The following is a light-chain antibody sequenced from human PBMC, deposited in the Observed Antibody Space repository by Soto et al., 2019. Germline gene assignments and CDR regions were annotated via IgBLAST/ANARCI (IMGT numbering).Light chain of an antibody. J-gene: IGKJ2*01. Sequence: EIVMTQSPATLSVSPGERATLSCRASQSVSSNLAWYQQKPGQAPRLLIYGASTRATGIPARFSGSGSGTEFTLTIRSLQSEDFAVYYCQQYNNWPPYTFGQGTNLDIK. CDR2: GAS. CDR3: QQYNNWPPYT. CDR1: QSVSSN. V-gene: IGKV3-15*01.